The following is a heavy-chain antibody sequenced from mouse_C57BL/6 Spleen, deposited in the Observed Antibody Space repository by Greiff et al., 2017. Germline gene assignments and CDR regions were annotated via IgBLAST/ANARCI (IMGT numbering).Heavy chain of an antibody. CDR2: LSSNSNNYAT. CDR3: VRHDYYGIYAMDY. CDR1: GFSFNTYA. V-gene: IGHV10-1*01. D-gene: IGHD2-1*01. J-gene: IGHJ4*01. Sequence: EVKLVESGGGLVQPKGSLKLSCAASGFSFNTYAMNWVRQAPGKGLEWVARLSSNSNNYATYYAYSVKDRFTISRDDSESMLYLQMNKLKTEDTAMYYCVRHDYYGIYAMDYGGQGTSVTVAS.